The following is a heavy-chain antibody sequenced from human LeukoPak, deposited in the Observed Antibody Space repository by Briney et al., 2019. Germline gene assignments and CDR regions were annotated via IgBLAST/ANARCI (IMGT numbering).Heavy chain of an antibody. Sequence: SETLSLTCTVSGGSISSYYWSWIRQPPGKGLEWIGYIYYSGSTNYNPSLKSRVTISVDTSKNQFSLKLSSVTAADTAVYFCARSVIYGGNSGFYYGLDVWGQGTTVTVS. D-gene: IGHD4-23*01. CDR2: IYYSGST. J-gene: IGHJ6*02. V-gene: IGHV4-59*01. CDR1: GGSISSYY. CDR3: ARSVIYGGNSGFYYGLDV.